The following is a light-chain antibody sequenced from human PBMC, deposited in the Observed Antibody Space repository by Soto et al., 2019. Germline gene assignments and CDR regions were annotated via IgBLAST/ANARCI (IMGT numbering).Light chain of an antibody. Sequence: DIQMTQSPSTLSGSVGDRVTITCRASQTISSWLAWYQQKPGKAPKLLIYKASTLKSGVPSRFSGSGSGTEFTLTISSLQPDDFATYYCQQYYSYPLPFGGGTKVDTK. J-gene: IGKJ4*01. V-gene: IGKV1-5*03. CDR3: QQYYSYPLP. CDR1: QTISSW. CDR2: KAS.